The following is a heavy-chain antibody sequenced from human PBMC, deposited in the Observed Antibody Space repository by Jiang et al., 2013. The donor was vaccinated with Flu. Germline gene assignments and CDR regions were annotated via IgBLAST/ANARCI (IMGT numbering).Heavy chain of an antibody. D-gene: IGHD2-15*01. Sequence: PGLLKPSETLSLTCTVSGGSISSSSYYWAWIRQPPGKGLEWIGSIYYSGSTYYNPSLKSRVTISVDTSKNQFSLKLSSVTAADTAVYYCARQEENYCSGRSCYSLGTDYWGQGTLVTVSS. V-gene: IGHV4-39*01. CDR1: GGSISSSSYY. CDR2: IYYSGST. CDR3: ARQEENYCSGRSCYSLGTDY. J-gene: IGHJ4*02.